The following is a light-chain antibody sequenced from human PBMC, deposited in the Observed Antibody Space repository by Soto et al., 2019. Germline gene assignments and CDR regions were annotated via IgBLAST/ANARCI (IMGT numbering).Light chain of an antibody. CDR1: GSNIGSNA. J-gene: IGLJ3*02. Sequence: QSVLTQSPSASGTPGQRVTISCSGSGSNIGSNAVHWYRQLPGTAPKVLVYTDNQRPSGVPDRFSGSRSGTSASLAISGLQSEDEADYYCAAWDDRLSGWVFGGGTKLTVL. V-gene: IGLV1-44*01. CDR2: TDN. CDR3: AAWDDRLSGWV.